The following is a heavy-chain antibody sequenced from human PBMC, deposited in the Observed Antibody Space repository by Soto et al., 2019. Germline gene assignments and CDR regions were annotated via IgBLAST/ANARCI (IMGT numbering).Heavy chain of an antibody. V-gene: IGHV4-34*01. CDR1: GGSFRGYF. CDR3: ARGISVRDAPSNYHFDS. Sequence: QVQLQQWGAGLLKPSDTLSLTCAVYGGSFRGYFWTWIRQAPGKGLEWIGEINHSGSSNQNPSLKSRVSISVDTSKNQFSLKLRSVTAADTAVYYCARGISVRDAPSNYHFDSWGQGTLVIVSS. CDR2: INHSGSS. J-gene: IGHJ4*02. D-gene: IGHD4-4*01.